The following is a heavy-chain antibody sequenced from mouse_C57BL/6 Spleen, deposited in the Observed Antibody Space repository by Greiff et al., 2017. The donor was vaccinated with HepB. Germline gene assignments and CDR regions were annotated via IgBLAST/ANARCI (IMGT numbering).Heavy chain of an antibody. CDR3: ARLEGLRREYYFDY. D-gene: IGHD2-2*01. V-gene: IGHV1-64*01. J-gene: IGHJ2*01. CDR2: IHPNSGST. Sequence: QVQLQQPGAELVKPGASVKLSCKASGYTFTSYWMHWVKQRPGQGLEWIGMIHPNSGSTNYNEKFKSKATLTVDKSSSTAYMQLSSLTSEDSAVYYCARLEGLRREYYFDYWGQGTTLTVSS. CDR1: GYTFTSYW.